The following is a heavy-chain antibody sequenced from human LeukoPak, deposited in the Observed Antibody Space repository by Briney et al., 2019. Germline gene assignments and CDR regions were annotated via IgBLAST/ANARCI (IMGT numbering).Heavy chain of an antibody. Sequence: GRSLRLSCAASGFTFSSYGMHWVRQAPGKGLEWVAVISYDGSNKYYADSVEGRFTISRDNSKNTLYLQMNSLRAEDTAVYYCAKAYDTLTGQFDYWGQGTLVTVSS. CDR2: ISYDGSNK. J-gene: IGHJ4*02. D-gene: IGHD3-9*01. CDR1: GFTFSSYG. CDR3: AKAYDTLTGQFDY. V-gene: IGHV3-30*18.